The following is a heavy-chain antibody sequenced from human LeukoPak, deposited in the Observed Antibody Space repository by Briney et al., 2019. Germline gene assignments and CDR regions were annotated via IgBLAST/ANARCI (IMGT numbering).Heavy chain of an antibody. V-gene: IGHV3-23*01. Sequence: MRPCCAACGFTFSSYTMWVVRKAPGKGLEGVAAIRGSGGSTYYAAFVKGRFTISRDNSKNTLYRQMNSLRAGDTAVYYCAKGPNLVLRDGDGVADYYFDYWGQGTLVTVSS. CDR2: IRGSGGST. J-gene: IGHJ4*02. CDR3: AKGPNLVLRDGDGVADYYFDY. CDR1: GFTFSSYT. D-gene: IGHD2/OR15-2a*01.